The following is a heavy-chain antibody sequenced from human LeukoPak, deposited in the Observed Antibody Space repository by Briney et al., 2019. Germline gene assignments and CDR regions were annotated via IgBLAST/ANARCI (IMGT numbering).Heavy chain of an antibody. CDR2: IKQDGSEK. Sequence: GGSLRLSCAASGFTFSSYWMSWVRQAPGKGLEWVANIKQDGSEKYYVDSVKGRFTISRDNAKNSLYLQMNSLRAEDTAVYYCARRGRLAAAGSYYFDYWGQGTLVTVSS. V-gene: IGHV3-7*01. D-gene: IGHD6-13*01. CDR3: ARRGRLAAAGSYYFDY. J-gene: IGHJ4*02. CDR1: GFTFSSYW.